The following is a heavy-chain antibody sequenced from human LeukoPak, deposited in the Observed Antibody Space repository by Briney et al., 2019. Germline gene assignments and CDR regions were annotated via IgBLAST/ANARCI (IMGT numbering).Heavy chain of an antibody. V-gene: IGHV1-8*01. CDR3: AEGHWDGAFDI. J-gene: IGHJ3*02. Sequence: ASVKVSCKASGYTFTTHDINWVRQATGQGLEWMGRINPNSGGTNYAQKFQGRVTMTEDTSTDTAYMELSSLRSEDTAVYYCAEGHWDGAFDIWGQGTMVTVSS. CDR1: GYTFTTHD. D-gene: IGHD7-27*01. CDR2: INPNSGGT.